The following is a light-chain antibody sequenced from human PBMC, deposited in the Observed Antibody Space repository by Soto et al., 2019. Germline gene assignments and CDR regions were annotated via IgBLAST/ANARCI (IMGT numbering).Light chain of an antibody. Sequence: QSVLTQPASVSGSPGQSITISCTGTNSDVGGYKYVSWYQQHPGKAPKLMIYEVSNRPSGVSNRFSGSKSGNTASLTISGLQADDEADYYCSSYTSGSTSWVFGGGTKLTVL. J-gene: IGLJ3*02. V-gene: IGLV2-14*01. CDR1: NSDVGGYKY. CDR3: SSYTSGSTSWV. CDR2: EVS.